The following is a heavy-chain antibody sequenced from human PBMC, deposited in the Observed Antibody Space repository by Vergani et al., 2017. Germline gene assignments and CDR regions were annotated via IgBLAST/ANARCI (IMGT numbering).Heavy chain of an antibody. CDR2: IDPSDSYT. D-gene: IGHD5-12*01. J-gene: IGHJ6*02. V-gene: IGHV5-10-1*01. CDR1: GYSFTSYW. CDR3: GRLLKRKASGDDESYYYYYYGMDV. Sequence: EVQLVQSGAEVKKPGESLRISCKGSGYSFTSYWISWVRQMPGKGLEWMGRIDPSDSYTNYSPSFQGHVTISADKPISTAYLQWSSLKASDTAMYYCGRLLKRKASGDDESYYYYYYGMDVWGQGTTVTVSS.